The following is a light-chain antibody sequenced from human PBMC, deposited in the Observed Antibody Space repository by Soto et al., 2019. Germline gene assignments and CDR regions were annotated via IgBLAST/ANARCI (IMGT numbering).Light chain of an antibody. CDR2: WAS. V-gene: IGKV4-1*01. CDR1: QSVLYSSNHKNY. CDR3: QQYYSTPWT. J-gene: IGKJ1*01. Sequence: DIVMTQSPDSLAVSLGERATINCKSSQSVLYSSNHKNYFAWYQQKPGQPPKLLIYWASTRESGVPDRFSGSGSGTAFTLTITTLQAEDVAVYYCQQYYSTPWTVGQGTKVEIK.